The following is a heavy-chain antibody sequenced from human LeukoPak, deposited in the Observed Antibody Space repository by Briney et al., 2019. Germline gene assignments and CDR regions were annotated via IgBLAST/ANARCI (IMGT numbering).Heavy chain of an antibody. D-gene: IGHD1-1*01. CDR2: ISYDGSNK. CDR3: AKDPNYIWNGLAYYYYYYMDV. V-gene: IGHV3-30*18. J-gene: IGHJ6*03. Sequence: GGSLRLSCAASGFTFSSYGMHWVRQAPGKGLEWVAVISYDGSNKYYADSVKGRFTISRDDSKNTLYLQMNSLRAEDTAVYYCAKDPNYIWNGLAYYYYYYMDVWGKGTTVTVSS. CDR1: GFTFSSYG.